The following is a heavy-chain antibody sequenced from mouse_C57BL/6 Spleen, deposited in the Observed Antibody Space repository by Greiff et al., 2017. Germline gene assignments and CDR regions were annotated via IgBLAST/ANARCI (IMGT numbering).Heavy chain of an antibody. CDR2: IYPRSGNT. Sequence: QVQLKQSGAELARPGASVKLSCKASGYTFTSYGISWVKQRTGQGLEWIGEIYPRSGNTYYNEKFKGKATLTADKSSSTAYMELRSLTSGDSAVYFCARWPTVVVRGFDYWGQGTTLTVSS. V-gene: IGHV1-81*01. J-gene: IGHJ2*01. CDR1: GYTFTSYG. D-gene: IGHD1-1*01. CDR3: ARWPTVVVRGFDY.